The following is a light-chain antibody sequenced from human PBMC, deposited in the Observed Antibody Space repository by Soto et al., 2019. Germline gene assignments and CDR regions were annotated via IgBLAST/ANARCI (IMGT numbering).Light chain of an antibody. CDR2: GVS. Sequence: EIVMTQSPGTLSVSPGERATLSCRASQSVSVNLAWYQQNPGQAPRLLIYGVSTRATGIPARFSGSESGTEFTLTISSLASEDFAVYYCQQYNDWPFTFGPGTKVYIK. CDR1: QSVSVN. CDR3: QQYNDWPFT. J-gene: IGKJ3*01. V-gene: IGKV3-15*01.